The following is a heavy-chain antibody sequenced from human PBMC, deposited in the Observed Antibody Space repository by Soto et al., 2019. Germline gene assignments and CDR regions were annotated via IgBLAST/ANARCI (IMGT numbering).Heavy chain of an antibody. Sequence: PSETLSLTCTVSGGSISSYYWSWIRQPPGKGLEWIGYIYYSGSTNYNPSLKSRVTISVDTSKNQFSLKLSSVTAADTAVYYCARDIRCSGGSCYNVWFDPWGQGTLVTVSS. CDR3: ARDIRCSGGSCYNVWFDP. J-gene: IGHJ5*02. D-gene: IGHD2-15*01. V-gene: IGHV4-59*01. CDR2: IYYSGST. CDR1: GGSISSYY.